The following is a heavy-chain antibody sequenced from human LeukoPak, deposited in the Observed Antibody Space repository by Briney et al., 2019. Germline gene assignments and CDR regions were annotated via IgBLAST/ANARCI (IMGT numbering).Heavy chain of an antibody. CDR1: GYSISSGYY. J-gene: IGHJ6*03. CDR3: ARNLERRNYYYYYMDV. V-gene: IGHV4-38-2*02. Sequence: SETLSLTCTVSGYSISSGYYWGWIRQPPGKGLEWIGSIYHSGSTYYNPSLKSRVTISVDTSKNQFSLKLSSVTAADTAVYYCARNLERRNYYYYYMDVWGKGTTVTVSS. CDR2: IYHSGST. D-gene: IGHD1-1*01.